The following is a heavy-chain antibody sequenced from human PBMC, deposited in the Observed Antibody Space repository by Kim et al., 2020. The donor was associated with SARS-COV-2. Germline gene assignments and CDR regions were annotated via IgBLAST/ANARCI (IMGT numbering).Heavy chain of an antibody. V-gene: IGHV4-59*08. CDR1: GGSISSYY. J-gene: IGHJ4*02. D-gene: IGHD1-26*01. CDR2: IYYSGST. Sequence: SETLSLTCTVSGGSISSYYWSWIRQPPGKGLEWVGYIYYSGSTSYNPTLKSRLTISIDTSKNQFSLKMSSVTAADTALYYCARHGRGGNYYFEYWGQGTL. CDR3: ARHGRGGNYYFEY.